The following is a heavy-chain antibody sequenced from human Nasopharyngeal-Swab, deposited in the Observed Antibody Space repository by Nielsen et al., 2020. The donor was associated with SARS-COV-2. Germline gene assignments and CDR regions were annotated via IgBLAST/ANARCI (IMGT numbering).Heavy chain of an antibody. V-gene: IGHV7-4-1*02. CDR3: ARDGTHCSGGTCFDN. D-gene: IGHD2-15*01. CDR2: INTKTGNP. J-gene: IGHJ5*02. CDR1: GYSFPNYG. Sequence: ASVNVSCKASGYSFPNYGVNWVRQAPAQGREGMGWINTKTGNPTYAQGFTGRFVFSLDTSVTTAYLQISSLEAEDTAVYYCARDGTHCSGGTCFDNWGQGTLVTVSS.